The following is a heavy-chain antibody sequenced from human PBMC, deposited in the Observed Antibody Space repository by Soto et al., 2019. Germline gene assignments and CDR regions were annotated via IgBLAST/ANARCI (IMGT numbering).Heavy chain of an antibody. Sequence: PSETLSLTCSVSGGSISSGPYSWGWIRQPPGKGLEWIGTFYYSGRTFYNPSLESRVTISVDPSKNQFSLKVSSVTAADTAVYYCAGVGGLNWFDPWGQGTLVTVSS. CDR1: GGSISSGPYS. V-gene: IGHV4-39*07. J-gene: IGHJ5*02. CDR2: FYYSGRT. CDR3: AGVGGLNWFDP. D-gene: IGHD3-16*01.